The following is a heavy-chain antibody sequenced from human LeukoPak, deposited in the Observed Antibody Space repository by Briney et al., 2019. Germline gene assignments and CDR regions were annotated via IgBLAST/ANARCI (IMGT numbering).Heavy chain of an antibody. Sequence: SGPTLVNPTQTLTLTCTFSGFSLSTSGMCVSWIRQPPGKALEWLARIDWDDDKYYSTSLKTRLTISKDTSKNQVVLTMTNMDPVDTATYYCARIRSVTGDLSLFDYWGQGTLVTVSS. CDR2: IDWDDDK. CDR1: GFSLSTSGMC. D-gene: IGHD7-27*01. J-gene: IGHJ4*02. V-gene: IGHV2-70*11. CDR3: ARIRSVTGDLSLFDY.